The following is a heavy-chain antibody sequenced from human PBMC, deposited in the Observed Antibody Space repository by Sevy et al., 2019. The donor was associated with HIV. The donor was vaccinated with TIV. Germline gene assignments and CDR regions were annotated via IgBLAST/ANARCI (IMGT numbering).Heavy chain of an antibody. CDR3: ARYIGGRPRGYYFDS. CDR1: GFTFRTFR. V-gene: IGHV3-7*01. Sequence: GGSLRLSCAASGFTFRTFRMSWVRQAPGKGLEWVAHIKQDGTEKYHVDSVKGRFTIARDTSNNSLNLLMNSLRADDTAVYYCARYIGGRPRGYYFDSWGQGTLVTVSS. J-gene: IGHJ4*02. CDR2: IKQDGTEK. D-gene: IGHD6-6*01.